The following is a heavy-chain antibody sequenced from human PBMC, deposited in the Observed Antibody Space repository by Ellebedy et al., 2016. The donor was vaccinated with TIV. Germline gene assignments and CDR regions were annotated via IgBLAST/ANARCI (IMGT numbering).Heavy chain of an antibody. J-gene: IGHJ4*02. Sequence: SETLSLTCAVYGGSFSGYYWSWIRQPPGKGLEWIGEINHSGSTNYNPSLKSRVTISVDTSKNQFSLKLSSVTAADTAVYHCARGSGYSYGYEYWGQGTLVTVSS. V-gene: IGHV4-34*01. CDR3: ARGSGYSYGYEY. CDR2: INHSGST. D-gene: IGHD5-18*01. CDR1: GGSFSGYY.